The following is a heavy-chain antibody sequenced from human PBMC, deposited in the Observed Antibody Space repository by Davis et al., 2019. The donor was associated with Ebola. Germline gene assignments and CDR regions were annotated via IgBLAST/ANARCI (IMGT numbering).Heavy chain of an antibody. CDR2: INHDGSGT. V-gene: IGHV3-74*01. J-gene: IGHJ4*02. Sequence: SLKTSCSASGFIFSNSWMHWVRQVPGKGLVWVARINHDGSGTWYVESVKGRFTTSRDNAKNTLYLQMNSLRGEDTAMYYCARDADGPGALVDYWGQGTLVTVSS. CDR3: ARDADGPGALVDY. CDR1: GFIFSNSW. D-gene: IGHD5-24*01.